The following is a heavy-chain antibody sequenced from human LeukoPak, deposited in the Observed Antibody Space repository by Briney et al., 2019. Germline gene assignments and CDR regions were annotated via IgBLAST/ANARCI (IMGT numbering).Heavy chain of an antibody. D-gene: IGHD3-16*02. CDR2: INHSGST. Sequence: SETLSLTCAVYGGSFSGYYWSWIRQPPGKGLEWIGEINHSGSTNYNPSLKSRVTISVDTSKNQFSLKLSSVTAADTAVYYCASATYYDYVWGSYRRPFDYWGQGTLVTVSS. J-gene: IGHJ4*02. V-gene: IGHV4-34*01. CDR3: ASATYYDYVWGSYRRPFDY. CDR1: GGSFSGYY.